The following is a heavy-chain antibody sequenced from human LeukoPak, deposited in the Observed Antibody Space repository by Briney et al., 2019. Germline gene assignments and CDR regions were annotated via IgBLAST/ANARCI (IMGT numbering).Heavy chain of an antibody. CDR2: IYTSGST. CDR1: GGSISNYF. V-gene: IGHV4-4*09. CDR3: TRGFLQIDY. Sequence: SETLSLTCTVSGGSISNYFWTWIRQPPGKGLEWIGYIYTSGSTNYNPSLESRVTMSVDTYKNQVSLRLNSVTAADTAVYYCTRGFLQIDYWGQGTLVTVSS. J-gene: IGHJ4*02.